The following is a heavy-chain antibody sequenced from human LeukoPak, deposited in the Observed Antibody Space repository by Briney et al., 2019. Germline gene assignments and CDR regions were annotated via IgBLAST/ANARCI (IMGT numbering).Heavy chain of an antibody. CDR3: ARGLRWDSGNDWGPEH. CDR1: GDSMNGYY. Sequence: SETLSLTCSVSGDSMNGYYWIWIRQTAGKGLEWIGRLFTGGNAECNPSLKSRVTKSVETSKSQFSLKLTSVTAADTAIYYCARGLRWDSGNDWGPEHWGQGVLVIVSS. V-gene: IGHV4-4*07. J-gene: IGHJ4*02. D-gene: IGHD5-12*01. CDR2: LFTGGNA.